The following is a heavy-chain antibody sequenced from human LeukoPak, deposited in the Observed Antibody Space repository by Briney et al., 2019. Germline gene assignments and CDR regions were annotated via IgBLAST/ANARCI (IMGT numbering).Heavy chain of an antibody. CDR1: SGSISSGDFF. J-gene: IGHJ6*02. CDR2: ISKSGST. CDR3: ARDDSDYYYFGLDV. Sequence: KSSETLSLTCTVSSGSISSGDFFWSWIRQPPGEGLEWIGYISKSGSTYYNPSLKTRVTISIDRSRNQFSLKLSSVTAADTAMYYCARDDSDYYYFGLDVWGQGATVTVSS. V-gene: IGHV4-30-4*01.